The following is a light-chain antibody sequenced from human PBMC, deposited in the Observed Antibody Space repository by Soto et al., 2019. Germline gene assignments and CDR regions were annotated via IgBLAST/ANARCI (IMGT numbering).Light chain of an antibody. Sequence: EIVLTQSPGTLSLSPGERATLSCRASQSVISSYLAWYQQSPGQPPRLLIYGASYRATGIPDRFSGSGSRTDFTLTITRLEPEDFAVYYCQQYGDSPWTFGQGTKVEIK. V-gene: IGKV3-20*01. CDR3: QQYGDSPWT. CDR1: QSVISSY. CDR2: GAS. J-gene: IGKJ1*01.